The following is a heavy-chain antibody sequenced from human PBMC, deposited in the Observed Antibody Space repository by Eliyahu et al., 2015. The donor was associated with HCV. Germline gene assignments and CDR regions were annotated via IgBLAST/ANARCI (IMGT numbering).Heavy chain of an antibody. CDR1: GGSLSSGGYY. CDR2: IYYSGNT. Sequence: LVKPLQTLSLTCTLAGGSLSSGGYYWSWIRQHPGKGLEWIGYIYYSGNTYYNPSXKSRVTLSVDTXKNQFSLKVNSVTAADTAVYYCARDYGGTDYFDCWGQGIPVTVSS. CDR3: ARDYGGTDYFDC. D-gene: IGHD4-23*01. J-gene: IGHJ4*02. V-gene: IGHV4-31*03.